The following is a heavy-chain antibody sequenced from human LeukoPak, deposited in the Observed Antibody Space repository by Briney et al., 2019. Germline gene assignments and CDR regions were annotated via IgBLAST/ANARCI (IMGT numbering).Heavy chain of an antibody. CDR1: GFTFSNYG. D-gene: IGHD5-18*01. Sequence: GGSLRLSCAASGFTFSNYGMDWVRQAPGKGLEWVALIWSDGSNKLYADSVKGRFTISRDNSKNTLYLQMNSLRAEDTAAYYCAKDDSYGRFDYWGQGTLVTVSS. J-gene: IGHJ4*02. CDR3: AKDDSYGRFDY. CDR2: IWSDGSNK. V-gene: IGHV3-30*02.